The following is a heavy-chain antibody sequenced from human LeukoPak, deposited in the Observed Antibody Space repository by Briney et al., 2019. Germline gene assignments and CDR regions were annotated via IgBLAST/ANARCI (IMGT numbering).Heavy chain of an antibody. CDR3: APIVVVPAFMLDY. CDR1: GFTFSSYA. V-gene: IGHV3-23*01. D-gene: IGHD2-2*01. Sequence: PGGSLRLSCAASGFTFSSYAMSWVRQAPGKGLEWVSAISGSGGSTYYADSVKGRFTISRDNSKNTLYLQMNSLRAEDTAIYYCAPIVVVPAFMLDYWGERPLVTVSS. CDR2: ISGSGGST. J-gene: IGHJ4*02.